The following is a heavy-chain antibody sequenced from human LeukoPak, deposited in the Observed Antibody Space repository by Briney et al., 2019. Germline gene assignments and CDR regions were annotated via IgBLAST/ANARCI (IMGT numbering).Heavy chain of an antibody. D-gene: IGHD2-15*01. V-gene: IGHV3-48*02. Sequence: GGSLRLSCAASGFTFTNYNMNWVRQAPGKGLEWVSYVSASGSIMYYAGSVKGRFTISRDNAKNSVYLQMNSLRDEDTAMYYCTPFTYWGQGTLVSVSS. CDR1: GFTFTNYN. CDR2: VSASGSIM. J-gene: IGHJ4*02. CDR3: TPFTY.